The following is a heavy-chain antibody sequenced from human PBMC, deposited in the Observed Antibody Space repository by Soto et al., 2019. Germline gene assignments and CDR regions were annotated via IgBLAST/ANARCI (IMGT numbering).Heavy chain of an antibody. Sequence: GGSLRLSCAASGFTFSDYGTHWVRQAPGKGLEWVALTWYDESIKVYADSVKGRFTISRDNSKNTLYLQMNNLRPEDTAVYYCARDNSAGAGENWFDPWGQGTLVTVSS. CDR2: TWYDESIK. D-gene: IGHD1-26*01. J-gene: IGHJ5*02. CDR3: ARDNSAGAGENWFDP. V-gene: IGHV3-33*01. CDR1: GFTFSDYG.